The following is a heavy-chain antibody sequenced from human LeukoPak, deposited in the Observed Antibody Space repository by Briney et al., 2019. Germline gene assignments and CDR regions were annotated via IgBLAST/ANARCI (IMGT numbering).Heavy chain of an antibody. CDR3: AGRITIFGVVRDY. J-gene: IGHJ4*02. CDR2: IYYSGST. Sequence: PCETLSLTCTVSGGSISSYYWSWIRQPPGKGLEWIGYIYYSGSTNYNPSLKSRVTISVDTSKNQFSLKLSSVTAADTAVYYCAGRITIFGVVRDYWGQGTLVTVSS. CDR1: GGSISSYY. D-gene: IGHD3-3*01. V-gene: IGHV4-59*01.